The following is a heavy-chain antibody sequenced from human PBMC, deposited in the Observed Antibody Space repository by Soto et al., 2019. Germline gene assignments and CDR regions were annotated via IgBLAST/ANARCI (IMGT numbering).Heavy chain of an antibody. CDR3: ARSPLGYDYVRQTWREVGDSFDI. Sequence: SETLSLTCAIFGASLGGFHWTWLRQAPGKGLEWIGELIHGGSTNYNPSLKSRVSFSLDTSKNQFSLHLMSVTAADTAVYYCARSPLGYDYVRQTWREVGDSFDIWGRGTMVTVSS. CDR1: GASLGGFH. CDR2: LIHGGST. J-gene: IGHJ3*02. D-gene: IGHD3-16*01. V-gene: IGHV4-34*12.